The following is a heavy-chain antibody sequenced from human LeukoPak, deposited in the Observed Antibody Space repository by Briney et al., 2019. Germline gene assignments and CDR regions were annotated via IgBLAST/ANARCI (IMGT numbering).Heavy chain of an antibody. CDR2: ISYDGSNK. Sequence: GGSLRLSCAASGFTFSSYGMYWVRQAPGKGLEWVAVISYDGSNKYYADSVKGRFTISRDNSKNTLYLQMNSLRAEDTAVYYCAKDLYYGSGSYLDYYYGMDVWGQGTTVTVSS. CDR1: GFTFSSYG. V-gene: IGHV3-30*18. J-gene: IGHJ6*02. D-gene: IGHD3-10*01. CDR3: AKDLYYGSGSYLDYYYGMDV.